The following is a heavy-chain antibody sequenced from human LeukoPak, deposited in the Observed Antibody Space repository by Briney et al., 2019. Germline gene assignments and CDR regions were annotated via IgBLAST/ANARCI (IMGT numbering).Heavy chain of an antibody. J-gene: IGHJ5*02. CDR3: AKDKDSGYDSDNWFDP. Sequence: GGSLRLSCAASGFTFDDYVMHWVRQAPGKGLEWVSGISWNSGSIGYADSVKGRFTISRDNAKNSLYLQMNSLRAEDTALYYCAKDKDSGYDSDNWFDPWGQGTLVTVSP. CDR1: GFTFDDYV. D-gene: IGHD5-12*01. V-gene: IGHV3-9*01. CDR2: ISWNSGSI.